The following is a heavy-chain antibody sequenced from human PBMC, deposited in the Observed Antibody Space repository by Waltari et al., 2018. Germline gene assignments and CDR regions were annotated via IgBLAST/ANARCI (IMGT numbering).Heavy chain of an antibody. V-gene: IGHV4-34*02. J-gene: IGHJ2*01. CDR2: VNHDGNT. Sequence: QVQLQQWGAGLLRPSETLSLTCGVNGGSFSGYHWSWFRQSPGRGLGWIGEVNHDGNTNYNPSLKSRVTIVVDMSKNQFFLKLTSVTAAETAVYYCARRTAASGHWYFDLWGRGTLVTVSS. CDR3: ARRTAASGHWYFDL. D-gene: IGHD6-13*01. CDR1: GGSFSGYH.